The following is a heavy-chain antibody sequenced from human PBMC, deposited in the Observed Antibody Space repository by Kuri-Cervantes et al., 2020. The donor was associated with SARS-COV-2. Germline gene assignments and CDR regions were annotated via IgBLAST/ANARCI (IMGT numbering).Heavy chain of an antibody. Sequence: GESLKISCAASGFTLSSYGMHWVRQAPGKGLEWVAVISYDGSNKYYADSVKGRLTISRDNSKNTLYLQMNSLRAEDTAVYYCASSPQAPTVVNLLDYWGQGTLVTVSS. D-gene: IGHD4-23*01. CDR3: ASSPQAPTVVNLLDY. V-gene: IGHV3-30*03. CDR1: GFTLSSYG. CDR2: ISYDGSNK. J-gene: IGHJ4*02.